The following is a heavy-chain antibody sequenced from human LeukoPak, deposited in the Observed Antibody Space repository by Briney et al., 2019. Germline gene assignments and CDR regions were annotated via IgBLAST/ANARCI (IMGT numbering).Heavy chain of an antibody. CDR3: AKDRPTWPIDY. Sequence: GGSLRLSCAVSGFAFGSEAMSWVRQSPARGLEWVASISPGGGTTYYADYVKGRFIISRDNSNNTLFVQMNSLRAEDTAVYYCAKDRPTWPIDYWGQGTLVTVTS. D-gene: IGHD5-12*01. CDR1: GFAFGSEA. J-gene: IGHJ4*02. V-gene: IGHV3-23*01. CDR2: ISPGGGTT.